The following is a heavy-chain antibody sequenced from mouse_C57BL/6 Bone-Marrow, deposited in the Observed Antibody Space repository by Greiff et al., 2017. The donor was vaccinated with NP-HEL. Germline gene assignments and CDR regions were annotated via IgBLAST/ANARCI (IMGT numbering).Heavy chain of an antibody. D-gene: IGHD2-4*01. Sequence: EVKLVESGGGLEQPGGSLSLSCAASGFTFTDYYMSWVRQPPGKALEWLVFIRNKANGYTTEYSASVKGRFTISRDNSQSILYLQMNALRAEDSATYYCARSIYYDYADDPFYAMDYWGQGTSVTVSS. CDR2: IRNKANGYTT. V-gene: IGHV7-3*01. CDR3: ARSIYYDYADDPFYAMDY. J-gene: IGHJ4*01. CDR1: GFTFTDYY.